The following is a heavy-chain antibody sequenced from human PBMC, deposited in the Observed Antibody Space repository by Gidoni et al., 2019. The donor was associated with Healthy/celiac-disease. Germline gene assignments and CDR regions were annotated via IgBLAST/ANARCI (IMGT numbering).Heavy chain of an antibody. Sequence: EVQLVESEGGLVQPGGSLRLSCAASGFTFSSYWMHWVRQAPGKGLAWVSRINSDGSSTSYADSVKGRFTISRDNAKNTLYLQMNSLRAEDTAVYYCARDGTYTTEFDYWGQGTLVTVSS. CDR2: INSDGSST. V-gene: IGHV3-74*01. D-gene: IGHD1-1*01. CDR3: ARDGTYTTEFDY. J-gene: IGHJ4*02. CDR1: GFTFSSYW.